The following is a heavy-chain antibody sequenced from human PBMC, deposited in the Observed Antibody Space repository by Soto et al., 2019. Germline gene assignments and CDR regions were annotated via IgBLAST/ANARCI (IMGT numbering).Heavy chain of an antibody. V-gene: IGHV3-23*01. J-gene: IGHJ4*02. CDR3: AKGGAYSYISSGYLDS. CDR1: GFTFTHA. CDR2: ISVSSST. D-gene: IGHD3-22*01. Sequence: EEQLLESGGGLVQPGGSLRLSCAASGFTFTHAMNWVRQAPGKGLEWVSTISVSSSTFYADSVKGRFTSSRDNSRSTVYLQMNSLTAEDTAVYYCAKGGAYSYISSGYLDSWGQGTLVTVSS.